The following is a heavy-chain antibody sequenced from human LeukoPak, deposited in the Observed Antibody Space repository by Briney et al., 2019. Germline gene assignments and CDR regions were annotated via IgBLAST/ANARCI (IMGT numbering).Heavy chain of an antibody. J-gene: IGHJ4*02. V-gene: IGHV1-46*01. Sequence: ASVKVSCKASGYTFTSYYMHWVRQAPGQGLEWMGIINPSGGSTSYAQKFQGRVTMTRDTSTSTVYMELSSLRSEDTAVYYCARAYSSGYYVDYWGQGTLVTASS. CDR1: GYTFTSYY. D-gene: IGHD3-22*01. CDR2: INPSGGST. CDR3: ARAYSSGYYVDY.